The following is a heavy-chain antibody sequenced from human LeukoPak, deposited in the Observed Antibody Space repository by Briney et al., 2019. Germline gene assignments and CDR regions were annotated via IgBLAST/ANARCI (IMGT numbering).Heavy chain of an antibody. CDR2: IYYHENT. Sequence: SETLSLTCTVSGGSISSSSDYWGWIRQAPGKGLEWIGSIYYHENTYYNSSLKSRVTISVDTSKNQFSLKLSSVTAADTAVYYCARATIFGVVIPSLDYWGQGTLVTVSS. V-gene: IGHV4-39*07. CDR3: ARATIFGVVIPSLDY. D-gene: IGHD3-3*01. CDR1: GGSISSSSDY. J-gene: IGHJ4*02.